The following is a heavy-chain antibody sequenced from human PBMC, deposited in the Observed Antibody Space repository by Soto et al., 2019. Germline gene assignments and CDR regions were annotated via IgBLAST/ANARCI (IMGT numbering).Heavy chain of an antibody. CDR3: ARCSSTSCYYFDY. D-gene: IGHD2-2*01. V-gene: IGHV4-30-2*01. Sequence: PSETLSLTCAVSGGSISSGGYSWSWIRQPPGKGLEWIGYIYHSGSTYYNPSLKSRVTISVDRSKNQFSLKLSSVTAADTAVYYCARCSSTSCYYFDYWGQGTLVTVSS. J-gene: IGHJ4*02. CDR2: IYHSGST. CDR1: GGSISSGGYS.